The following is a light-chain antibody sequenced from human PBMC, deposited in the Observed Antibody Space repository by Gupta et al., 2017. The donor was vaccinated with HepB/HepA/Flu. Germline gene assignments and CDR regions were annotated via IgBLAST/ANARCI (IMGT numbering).Light chain of an antibody. CDR3: CSYAGRYIWV. V-gene: IGLV2-11*01. CDR1: SSDVGGYNY. Sequence: QSALTQPRSVFGSPGQSVTIPCNGTSSDVGGYNYVPWHQQHPGKVPKVMIYDVSKRPSGVPDRFSGSKAGNTASLTISVLQAEDEADYYCCSYAGRYIWVFGGGTKVTVL. CDR2: DVS. J-gene: IGLJ3*02.